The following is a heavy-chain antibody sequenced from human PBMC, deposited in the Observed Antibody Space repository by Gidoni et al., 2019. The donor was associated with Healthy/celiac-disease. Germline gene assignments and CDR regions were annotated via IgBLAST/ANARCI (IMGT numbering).Heavy chain of an antibody. J-gene: IGHJ4*02. Sequence: QVQLVESGGGVVQPGRSLRLSCAASGFTFRSYGMHWVRQAPGKWLEWVAVISDDGSNKYYADSVKGRLTISRDNSKNTLYLQMNSLRAEDTAVYYCAKGGDTAMAYWGQGTLVTVSS. CDR2: ISDDGSNK. V-gene: IGHV3-30*18. D-gene: IGHD5-18*01. CDR3: AKGGDTAMAY. CDR1: GFTFRSYG.